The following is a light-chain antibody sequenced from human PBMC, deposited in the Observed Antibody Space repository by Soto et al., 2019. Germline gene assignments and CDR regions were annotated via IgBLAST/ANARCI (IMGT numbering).Light chain of an antibody. J-gene: IGKJ2*01. CDR3: QQYNNWPPLT. Sequence: EIVMTQSPATLSMSPGERATLSCRASQSVSSNLAWYQQKPGQAPRLLIYGASTRATGIPARFSGSGSGTEFTLTISSLQSEDFAVYYCQQYNNWPPLTFGQGTKLDIK. V-gene: IGKV3-15*01. CDR1: QSVSSN. CDR2: GAS.